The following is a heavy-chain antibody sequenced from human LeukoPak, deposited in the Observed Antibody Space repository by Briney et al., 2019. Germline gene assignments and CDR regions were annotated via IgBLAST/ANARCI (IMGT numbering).Heavy chain of an antibody. CDR3: ARNGRPYDILTGYYNPYYFDY. V-gene: IGHV4-39*01. J-gene: IGHJ4*02. Sequence: SETLSLTCTVSGGSISSSSYYWGWIRQPPGKGLEWLGNIYYSGSTYYNPSLKSRVTISVDTSNNQFSLKLSSVTAADTAVYFCARNGRPYDILTGYYNPYYFDYWGQGTLVTVSS. CDR1: GGSISSSSYY. CDR2: IYYSGST. D-gene: IGHD3-9*01.